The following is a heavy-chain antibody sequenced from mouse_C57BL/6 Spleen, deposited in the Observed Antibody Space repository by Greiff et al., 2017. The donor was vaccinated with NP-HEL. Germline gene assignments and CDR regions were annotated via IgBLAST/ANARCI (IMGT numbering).Heavy chain of an antibody. CDR1: GFSLTSYG. Sequence: QVQLKESGPGLVAPSQSLSITCTVSGFSLTSYGVDWVRQPPGKGLEWLGVIWGGGSTNYNSALMSRLSISKDNSKSQVFLKMNSLQTDDTAMYYCAKRRYYDYDGAYWYFDVWGTGTTVTVSS. J-gene: IGHJ1*03. CDR2: IWGGGST. V-gene: IGHV2-9*01. CDR3: AKRRYYDYDGAYWYFDV. D-gene: IGHD2-4*01.